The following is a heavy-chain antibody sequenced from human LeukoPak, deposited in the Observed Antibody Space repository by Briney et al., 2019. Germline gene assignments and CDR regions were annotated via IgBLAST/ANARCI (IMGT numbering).Heavy chain of an antibody. CDR2: INPSGGST. V-gene: IGHV1-46*01. D-gene: IGHD5-12*01. CDR1: GYTFTGYY. Sequence: ASVKVSCKASGYTFTGYYMHWVRQAPGQGLEWMGIINPSGGSTSYAQKFQGRVTMTTDTSTSTAYMELRSLRSDDTAVYYCARDQGSYSGYDSSPEIDYWGQGTLVTVSS. J-gene: IGHJ4*02. CDR3: ARDQGSYSGYDSSPEIDY.